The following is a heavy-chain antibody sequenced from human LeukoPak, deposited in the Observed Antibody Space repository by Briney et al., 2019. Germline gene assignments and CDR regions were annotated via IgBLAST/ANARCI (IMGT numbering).Heavy chain of an antibody. Sequence: SETLSLTCTVSGGSISSYYWSWIRQPPGKGLEWIGYIYYSGSTNYNPSLKRRVTISGEKSKNQFSLKLSSVTAADTAVYYCARSTLYYFDYWGQGTLVTVSS. J-gene: IGHJ4*02. CDR3: ARSTLYYFDY. CDR2: IYYSGST. CDR1: GGSISSYY. D-gene: IGHD3-16*01. V-gene: IGHV4-59*01.